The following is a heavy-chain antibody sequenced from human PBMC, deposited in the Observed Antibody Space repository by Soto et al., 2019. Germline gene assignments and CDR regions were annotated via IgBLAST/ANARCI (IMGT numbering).Heavy chain of an antibody. CDR1: GYSFTSYW. J-gene: IGHJ3*02. D-gene: IGHD3-10*01. CDR2: IYPGGSDT. Sequence: GESLKISCKGSGYSFTSYWIGWVRQMPGKGLEWMGIIYPGGSDTRYSPSFQGQVTISADKSISTAYLQWSSLKASDTAMYYCARPPRDYYGSGSHRGDDAFDIWGQGTMVTVSS. CDR3: ARPPRDYYGSGSHRGDDAFDI. V-gene: IGHV5-51*01.